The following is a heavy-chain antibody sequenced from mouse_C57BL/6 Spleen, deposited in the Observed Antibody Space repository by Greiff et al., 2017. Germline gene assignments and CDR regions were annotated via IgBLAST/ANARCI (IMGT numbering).Heavy chain of an antibody. V-gene: IGHV1-69*01. D-gene: IGHD1-1*01. CDR3: ARPYYNGSSDYAMDY. Sequence: QVQLQQPGAELVMPGASVKLSCKASGYTFTSYWMHWVKQRPGQGLEWIGEIDPSDSYTNYNQKFKGKSTLTVDKSSSTAYMRLSSLTSEDSAVYYWARPYYNGSSDYAMDYWGQGTSVTVSS. CDR2: IDPSDSYT. J-gene: IGHJ4*01. CDR1: GYTFTSYW.